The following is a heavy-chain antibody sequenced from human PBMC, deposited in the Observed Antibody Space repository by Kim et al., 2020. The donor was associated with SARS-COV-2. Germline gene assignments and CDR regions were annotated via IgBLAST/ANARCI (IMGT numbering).Heavy chain of an antibody. CDR2: IYYSGST. Sequence: SETLSLTCTVSGGSISSYYWSWIRQPPGKGLEWIGYIYYSGSTNYNPSLKSRVTISVDTSKNQFSLKLSSVTAADTAVYYCASGALEIFGVVGWFDPWGQGTLVTVSS. J-gene: IGHJ5*02. V-gene: IGHV4-59*13. CDR1: GGSISSYY. CDR3: ASGALEIFGVVGWFDP. D-gene: IGHD3-3*01.